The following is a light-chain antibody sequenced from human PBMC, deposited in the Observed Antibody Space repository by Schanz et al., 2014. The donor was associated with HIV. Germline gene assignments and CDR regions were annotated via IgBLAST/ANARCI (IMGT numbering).Light chain of an antibody. CDR1: SSDIGSNT. J-gene: IGLJ3*02. CDR2: SND. V-gene: IGLV1-44*01. Sequence: QSVLTQPPSASGTPGQRVTISCSGSSSDIGSNTVNWYQQLPGTAPKLLIYSNDQRPSGVPARFSGSKSGTSATLGITGLQTGDEADYYCGTWDSTLSAWVFGGGTKLTVL. CDR3: GTWDSTLSAWV.